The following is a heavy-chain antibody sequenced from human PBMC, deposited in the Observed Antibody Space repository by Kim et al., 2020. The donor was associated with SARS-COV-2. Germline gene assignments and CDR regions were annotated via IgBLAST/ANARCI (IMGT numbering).Heavy chain of an antibody. V-gene: IGHV3-74*01. CDR1: GFTFSSYW. Sequence: GGSLRLSFAASGFTFSSYWMHWVRQAPGKGLVWVSRINSDGSSTSYADSVKGRFTISRDNAKNTLYLQMNSLRAEDTAVYYCAKALRFLEWMDVWGQGTTVTVSS. CDR2: INSDGSST. D-gene: IGHD3-3*01. J-gene: IGHJ6*02. CDR3: AKALRFLEWMDV.